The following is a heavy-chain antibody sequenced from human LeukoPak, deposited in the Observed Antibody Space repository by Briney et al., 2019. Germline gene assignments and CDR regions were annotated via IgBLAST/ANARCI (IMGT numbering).Heavy chain of an antibody. CDR1: GYTFTNYY. V-gene: IGHV1-46*01. D-gene: IGHD5-18*01. J-gene: IGHJ4*02. CDR2: INPSGGASGGST. CDR3: ATVGYSQFFDY. Sequence: ASVKVSFKASGYTFTNYYMHWVRQAPGQGLEWMGIINPSGGASGGSTNYAQKFQGRVTMTRDTSTSTVYMELSSLRSEDTAVYYCATVGYSQFFDYWGQGTLVTVSS.